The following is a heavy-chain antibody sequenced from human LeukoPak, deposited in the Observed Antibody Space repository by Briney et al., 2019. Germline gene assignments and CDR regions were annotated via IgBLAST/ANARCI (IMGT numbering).Heavy chain of an antibody. D-gene: IGHD3-3*01. CDR3: AKILFGVVATRPPFDY. Sequence: PGGSLRLACAASGFTFSSYAMNWVRQAPGKGLEWVSAISGSGSSTYYADSVKGRFTISRDNSKHTLYLQMNSLRAEDTAVYYCAKILFGVVATRPPFDYWGQGTLVTVSS. V-gene: IGHV3-23*01. J-gene: IGHJ4*02. CDR2: ISGSGSST. CDR1: GFTFSSYA.